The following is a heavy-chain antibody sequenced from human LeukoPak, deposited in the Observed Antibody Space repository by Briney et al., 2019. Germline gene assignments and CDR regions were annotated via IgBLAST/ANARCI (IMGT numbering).Heavy chain of an antibody. V-gene: IGHV1-24*01. J-gene: IGHJ4*02. Sequence: GASVKVSCKVSGYTLTELSMHWVRQAPGKGLEWMGGFDPEDGETIYAQKFQGRVTMTEDTSTDTAYMELSSLRSEDTAVYYCATVGYGIHSGSYKNPHGDYWGQGTLVTVSS. D-gene: IGHD1-26*01. CDR3: ATVGYGIHSGSYKNPHGDY. CDR2: FDPEDGET. CDR1: GYTLTELS.